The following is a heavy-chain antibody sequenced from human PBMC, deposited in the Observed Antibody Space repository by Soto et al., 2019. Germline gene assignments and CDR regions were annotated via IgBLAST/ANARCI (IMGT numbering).Heavy chain of an antibody. J-gene: IGHJ4*02. CDR3: ARTAIESDGSGSYPHFFDY. Sequence: SETLSLTCAVYGGSFSGYYWSWIRQPPGKGLEWIGEINHSGSTNYNPSLKSRVTISVDTSKNQFSLKLSSVTAADTAVYYCARTAIESDGSGSYPHFFDYWGQGTLVTVSS. CDR2: INHSGST. V-gene: IGHV4-34*01. CDR1: GGSFSGYY. D-gene: IGHD3-10*01.